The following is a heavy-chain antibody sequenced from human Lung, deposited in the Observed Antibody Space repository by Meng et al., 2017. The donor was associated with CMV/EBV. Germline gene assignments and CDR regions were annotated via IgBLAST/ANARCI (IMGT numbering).Heavy chain of an antibody. CDR3: AHQAVAGTRGWFDP. CDR1: GYTFNDYY. J-gene: IGHJ5*02. V-gene: IGHV1-2*02. Sequence: QVHLVKFGAGVKTPGASVIVSCKASGYTFNDYYVHWVRQAPGQGLEWVGWINSNTGDTNYAQKFQGRVTMTSDTSISTAYMELSRLRSDDTAVYYCAHQAVAGTRGWFDPWGQGTLVTVSS. CDR2: INSNTGDT. D-gene: IGHD6-19*01.